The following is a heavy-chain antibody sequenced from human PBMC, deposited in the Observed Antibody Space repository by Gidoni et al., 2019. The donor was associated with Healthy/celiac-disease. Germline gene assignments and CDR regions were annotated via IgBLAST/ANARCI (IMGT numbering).Heavy chain of an antibody. D-gene: IGHD2-15*01. J-gene: IGHJ6*02. CDR3: TTLKADCSGTSCHYYGMDV. Sequence: EVQLVESGGGLVKPGGSLRLSCAASGFTVSNAWMSWVRQAPGKGLGWVGRIKSRIDGGTVDYAAPVKGRFTVSREDSEDTLYLQMNSLETEDSAVYYCTTLKADCSGTSCHYYGMDVWGQGTTVTVSS. CDR2: IKSRIDGGTV. CDR1: GFTVSNAW. V-gene: IGHV3-15*01.